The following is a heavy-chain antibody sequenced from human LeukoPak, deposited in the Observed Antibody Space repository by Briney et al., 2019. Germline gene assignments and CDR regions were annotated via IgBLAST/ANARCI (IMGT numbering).Heavy chain of an antibody. V-gene: IGHV4-34*01. D-gene: IGHD2-8*01. CDR1: GESFSGFY. Sequence: SETLSLTSAVYGESFSGFYWSWIRQPPGKGLEWIGEINHSGSTNYNPSLKSRVTISVDTSKNQFSLKLNSVTAADTAVYYCARGVLGRRGRDRLHNDYWGQGSLVTVSS. CDR3: ARGVLGRRGRDRLHNDY. J-gene: IGHJ4*02. CDR2: INHSGST.